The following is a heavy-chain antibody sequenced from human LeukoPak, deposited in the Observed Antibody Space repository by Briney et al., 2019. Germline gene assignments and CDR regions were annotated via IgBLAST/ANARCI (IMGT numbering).Heavy chain of an antibody. CDR1: GFTFSSYG. Sequence: GGSLRLSCAASGFTFSSYGMHWVRQAPGKGLEWVSVIYSGGSTYYADSVKGRFTISRDNSKNTLYLQMNSLRAEDTAVYYCARAGEDYGSGSRWGQGTLVTVSS. J-gene: IGHJ4*02. CDR2: IYSGGST. D-gene: IGHD3-10*01. V-gene: IGHV3-66*01. CDR3: ARAGEDYGSGSR.